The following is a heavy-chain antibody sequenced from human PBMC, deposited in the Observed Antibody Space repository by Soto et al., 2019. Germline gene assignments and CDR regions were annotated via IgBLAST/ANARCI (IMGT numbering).Heavy chain of an antibody. CDR1: GYIFTSYY. CDR3: ARLPRYYYDSSGYYSWFDP. V-gene: IGHV1-69*13. CDR2: IIPIFGTA. Sequence: GASVKVSCKASGYIFTSYYLHWVRQAPGQGLEWMGGIIPIFGTANYAQKFQGRVTITADESTSTAYMELSSLRSEDTAVYYCARLPRYYYDSSGYYSWFDPWGQGTLVTVSS. J-gene: IGHJ5*02. D-gene: IGHD3-22*01.